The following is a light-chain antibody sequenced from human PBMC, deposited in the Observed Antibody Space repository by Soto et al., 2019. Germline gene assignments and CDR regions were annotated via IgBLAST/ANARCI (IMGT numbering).Light chain of an antibody. V-gene: IGKV3-11*01. J-gene: IGKJ3*01. CDR3: QQRNYWPIFT. Sequence: EIVLTQSPATLSLSPGERATLSCRASQSISTYLAWYQQRPGQAPRLLIFDASNRATGIPARFSGSGSGTDFTLTISSLEPEDFAVYYWQQRNYWPIFTFGPGTRVEIK. CDR1: QSISTY. CDR2: DAS.